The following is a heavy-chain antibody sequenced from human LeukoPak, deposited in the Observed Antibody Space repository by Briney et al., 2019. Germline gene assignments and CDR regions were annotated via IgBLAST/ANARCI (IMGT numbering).Heavy chain of an antibody. J-gene: IGHJ5*02. V-gene: IGHV3-11*06. Sequence: GGSLRLSCAASGFTFSDYYMSWIRQAPGKGLEWVSYISSSSSYTNYADSVKGRFTISRDNAKNSLYLQMNSLRAEDTAVYYCAREGFLTMSQINWFDPWGQGTLVTVSS. CDR2: ISSSSSYT. CDR1: GFTFSDYY. CDR3: AREGFLTMSQINWFDP. D-gene: IGHD3-10*02.